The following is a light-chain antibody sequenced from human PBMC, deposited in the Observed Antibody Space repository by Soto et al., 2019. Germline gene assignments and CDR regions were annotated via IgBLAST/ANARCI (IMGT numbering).Light chain of an antibody. CDR1: QRVLKSSNNKNY. J-gene: IGKJ2*01. CDR3: QQHYTTPFT. CDR2: WTS. V-gene: IGKV4-1*01. Sequence: DMVMTQSPDSLAVSLGERATINCKSSQRVLKSSNNKNYLAWYQQKPGQPPKLLIYWTSTRESGVPDRFSGSGSETDFTLTISSLQAEDFAVYYCQQHYTTPFTFGQGTKLEIK.